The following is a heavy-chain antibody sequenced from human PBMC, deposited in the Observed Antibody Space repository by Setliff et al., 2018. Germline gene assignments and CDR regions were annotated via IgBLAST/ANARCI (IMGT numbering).Heavy chain of an antibody. CDR3: ARAPGRQDYHYMEL. V-gene: IGHV4-4*07. J-gene: IGHJ6*03. Sequence: PSETLSLTCTVSGGSISSYYWSWIRQPAGKGLEWIGHIYTSWSINYNPSLKSRVTISGDTSKNQFSLQLSSVTAADTAVYYCARAPGRQDYHYMELWGKGTTVTVSS. D-gene: IGHD2-15*01. CDR1: GGSISSYY. CDR2: IYTSWSI.